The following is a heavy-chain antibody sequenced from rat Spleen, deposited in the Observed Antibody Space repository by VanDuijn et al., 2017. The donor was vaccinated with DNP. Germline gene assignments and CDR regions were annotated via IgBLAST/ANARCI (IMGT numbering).Heavy chain of an antibody. J-gene: IGHJ2*01. V-gene: IGHV5-22*01. CDR2: ISYDGGST. D-gene: IGHD1-4*01. Sequence: EVQLVESGGGLVQPGRSLKLSCGGSGFTFSDYYMAXVRQSPTKGLEWVAYISYDGGSTYNGDSVKGRFTISRDNAKSTLYLQMNSLRSEDMATYYCARHVLPLRVWDYWGQGVMVTVSS. CDR3: ARHVLPLRVWDY. CDR1: GFTFSDYY.